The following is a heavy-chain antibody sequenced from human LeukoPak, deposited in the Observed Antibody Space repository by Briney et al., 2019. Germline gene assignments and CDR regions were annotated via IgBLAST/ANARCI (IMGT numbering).Heavy chain of an antibody. Sequence: SVKVSCKASGGSFSNYAITRVRQAPGQGLEWMGGIIPIFGTTNYAQKFQGRVSITADKSTSTAYMELRSLRSDDTAVYYCARSIGPPYGMDVWGQGTTVTVSS. D-gene: IGHD1-26*01. CDR1: GGSFSNYA. CDR3: ARSIGPPYGMDV. CDR2: IIPIFGTT. V-gene: IGHV1-69*06. J-gene: IGHJ6*02.